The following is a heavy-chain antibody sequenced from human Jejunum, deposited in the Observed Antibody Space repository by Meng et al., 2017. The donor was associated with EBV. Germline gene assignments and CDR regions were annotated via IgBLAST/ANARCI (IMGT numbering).Heavy chain of an antibody. CDR1: GDSITRGAYL. J-gene: IGHJ4*02. CDR2: IYHIGST. Sequence: QLQLRESGSGLVKPSQTLSLTCAVYGDSITRGAYLWSWIRQPPGKGLEWIGNIYHIGSTYYNPSLKSRVTISVDRSKNQFSLKLTSVTAADTAVYYCARGGPDFGDYVPFDYWGQGTLVTVSS. D-gene: IGHD4-17*01. V-gene: IGHV4-30-2*01. CDR3: ARGGPDFGDYVPFDY.